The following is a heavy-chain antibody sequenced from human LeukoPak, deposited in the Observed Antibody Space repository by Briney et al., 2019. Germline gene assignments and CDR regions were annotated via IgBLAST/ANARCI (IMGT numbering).Heavy chain of an antibody. J-gene: IGHJ4*02. V-gene: IGHV3-23*01. CDR2: ISGSGGST. CDR1: GFTFSSYA. D-gene: IGHD3-22*01. Sequence: GGSLRLSYAASGFTFSSYAMSWVRQAPGKGLEWVSAISGSGGSTYYADSVKGRFTISRDNSKNTLYLQMNSLRAGDTAVYYCAKSVVVITHAFDYWGQGTLVTVSS. CDR3: AKSVVVITHAFDY.